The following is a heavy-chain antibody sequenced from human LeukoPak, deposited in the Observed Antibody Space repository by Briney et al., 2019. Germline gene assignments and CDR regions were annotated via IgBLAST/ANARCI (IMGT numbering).Heavy chain of an antibody. D-gene: IGHD4-17*01. V-gene: IGHV1-2*06. J-gene: IGHJ3*02. Sequence: ASVKVSCKASGYTFTGYCMHWVRQAPGQGLEWMGRINPNSGGTYYAQKFQGRVTMTRDTSISTAYMELSRLRSDDTAVYYCARGIVGVTTVYAFDIWGQGTMVTVSS. CDR1: GYTFTGYC. CDR3: ARGIVGVTTVYAFDI. CDR2: INPNSGGT.